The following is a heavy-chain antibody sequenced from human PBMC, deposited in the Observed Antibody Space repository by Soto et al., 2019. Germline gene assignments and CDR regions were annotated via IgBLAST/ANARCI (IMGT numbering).Heavy chain of an antibody. Sequence: GSVPTLVNPTQTLTLTCTFSGFSRTTAGLGVVWIRQPPGKALEWLAVIYWNEDRRYNPSLRTRLTLTKDTSKNQVVLTMTNVDPMDTATYYCGQRRESYDYSGLDVWGQGTTVTVSS. V-gene: IGHV2-5*01. J-gene: IGHJ6*02. D-gene: IGHD3-16*01. CDR3: GQRRESYDYSGLDV. CDR2: IYWNEDR. CDR1: GFSRTTAGLG.